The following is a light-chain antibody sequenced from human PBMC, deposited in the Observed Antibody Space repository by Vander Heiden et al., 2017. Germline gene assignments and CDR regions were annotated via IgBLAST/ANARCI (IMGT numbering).Light chain of an antibody. V-gene: IGLV2-14*03. CDR1: SSDVGGYNY. Sequence: QSALTPPAPVSGSPGQSLTISCTGTSSDVGGYNYVSWYQQHPGKAPKVLIYDVTNRASGVSNRFSGSKSGNTASLTISGLQAEDEADYYCNSYSSSSTSYVFGTGTKVTVL. CDR2: DVT. J-gene: IGLJ1*01. CDR3: NSYSSSSTSYV.